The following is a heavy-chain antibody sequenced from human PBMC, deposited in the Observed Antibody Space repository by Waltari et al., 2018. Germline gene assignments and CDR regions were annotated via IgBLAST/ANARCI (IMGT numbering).Heavy chain of an antibody. J-gene: IGHJ6*02. V-gene: IGHV3-48*01. CDR2: ISSSSSTI. CDR1: GFTFSSYS. CDR3: ARDRVEQVIAILDPPYYGMDV. D-gene: IGHD2-21*01. Sequence: LVQPGGSLRLSCAASGFTFSSYSMNWVRQAPGKGLEWVSYISSSSSTIYYADSVKGRFTISRDNAKNSLYLQMNSLRAEDTAVYYCARDRVEQVIAILDPPYYGMDVWGQGTTVTVSS.